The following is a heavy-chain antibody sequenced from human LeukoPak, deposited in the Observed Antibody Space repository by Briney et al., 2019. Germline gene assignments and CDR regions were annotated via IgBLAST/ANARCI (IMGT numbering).Heavy chain of an antibody. D-gene: IGHD3-3*01. J-gene: IGHJ6*02. V-gene: IGHV4-61*01. CDR1: GGSVSSGSYY. CDR2: IYYSGST. CDR3: ARMSGFWSGHNGDYYYYGMDV. Sequence: SETLSLTCTVSGGSVSSGSYYWSWIRQPPGKGLEWIGYIYYSGSTNYNPSLKSRVTISVDTSKNQFSLKLSSVTAADTAVYYCARMSGFWSGHNGDYYYYGMDVWGQGTTVTVSS.